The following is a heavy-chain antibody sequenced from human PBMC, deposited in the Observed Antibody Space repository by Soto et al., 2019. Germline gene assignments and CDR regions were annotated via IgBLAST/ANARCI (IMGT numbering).Heavy chain of an antibody. V-gene: IGHV3-33*01. J-gene: IGHJ3*02. CDR3: ARGSATMTPAAFDI. D-gene: IGHD5-12*01. Sequence: QVQLVESGGGVVQPGRSLRLSCAASGFTFSTYGMHWVRQAPGKGLEWVAIIWYDGSNKYYADSVKGRFTISRDNSKNTLYLQMNSLRVEDTAVYYCARGSATMTPAAFDIWGLGTMVTVSS. CDR1: GFTFSTYG. CDR2: IWYDGSNK.